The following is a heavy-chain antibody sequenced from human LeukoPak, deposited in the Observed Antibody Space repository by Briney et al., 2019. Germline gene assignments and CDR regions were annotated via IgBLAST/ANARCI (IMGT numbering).Heavy chain of an antibody. CDR1: GGSISSYY. CDR3: ARDWWSGYFRAFDI. CDR2: IYYSGST. J-gene: IGHJ3*02. V-gene: IGHV4-59*01. D-gene: IGHD3-3*01. Sequence: PSETLSLTCTVSGGSISSYYWSWILQPPGKGLEWIGYIYYSGSTNYNPSLKSRVTISVDTSKSQFSLKLSSVTAADTAVYYCARDWWSGYFRAFDIWAQGTMVTVSS.